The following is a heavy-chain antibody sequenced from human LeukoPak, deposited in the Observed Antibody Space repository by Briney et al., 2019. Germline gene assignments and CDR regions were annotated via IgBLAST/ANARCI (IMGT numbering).Heavy chain of an antibody. CDR3: ARNAPYSSSWYSRYYYYGMDV. J-gene: IGHJ6*02. CDR2: IKQDGSEK. CDR1: GFTFSSYW. V-gene: IGHV3-7*01. D-gene: IGHD6-13*01. Sequence: GGSLRLSCAASGFTFSSYWMSWVRQAPGKGLEWVANIKQDGSEKYYVDSVKGRFTISRDNAKNTLYLQMNSLRAEDTAVYYCARNAPYSSSWYSRYYYYGMDVWGQGTTVTVSS.